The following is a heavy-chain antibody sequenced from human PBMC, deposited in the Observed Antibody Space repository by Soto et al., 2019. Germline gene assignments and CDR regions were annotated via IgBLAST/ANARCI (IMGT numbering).Heavy chain of an antibody. D-gene: IGHD6-19*01. CDR3: AKEGTSGLYYFDY. V-gene: IGHV4-31*03. J-gene: IGHJ4*02. CDR2: IYYSGST. CDR1: GGSISSGGYY. Sequence: PSETLSLTCTVSGGSISSGGYYWSWIRQHPGKGLEWIGYIYYSGSTYYNPSLKSRVTISVDTSKNQFSLKLSSVTAGDSAIYYCAKEGTSGLYYFDYWGQGTLVTVSS.